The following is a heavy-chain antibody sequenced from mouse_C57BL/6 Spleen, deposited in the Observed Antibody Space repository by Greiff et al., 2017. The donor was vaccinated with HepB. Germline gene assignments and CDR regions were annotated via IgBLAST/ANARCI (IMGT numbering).Heavy chain of an antibody. CDR3: ARLGVTSYYYALDY. D-gene: IGHD2-5*01. Sequence: EVMLVESGGGLVQPGGSLSLSCAASGFTFTDYYMSWVRQPPGKALEWLGFIRNKANGYTTEYSASVKGRFTISRDNSQSILYLQMNALRAEDSATYYCARLGVTSYYYALDYWGQGTSVTVSS. CDR2: IRNKANGYTT. J-gene: IGHJ4*01. CDR1: GFTFTDYY. V-gene: IGHV7-3*01.